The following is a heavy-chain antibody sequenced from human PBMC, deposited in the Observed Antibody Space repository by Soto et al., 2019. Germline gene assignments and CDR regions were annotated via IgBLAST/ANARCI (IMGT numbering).Heavy chain of an antibody. CDR1: VFTFKNAM. Sequence: PVGSLRLSCVGSVFTFKNAMMSCVRHAPGKGLERLGRIKPKTDGGAVDYGTPIKGRFSISRDDSKNTVYLQMNGLKSEDTAVYFCTTFATWYGSNLDFWGPGTQVTVSS. CDR3: TTFATWYGSNLDF. J-gene: IGHJ4*02. CDR2: IKPKTDGGAV. D-gene: IGHD1-26*01. V-gene: IGHV3-15*01.